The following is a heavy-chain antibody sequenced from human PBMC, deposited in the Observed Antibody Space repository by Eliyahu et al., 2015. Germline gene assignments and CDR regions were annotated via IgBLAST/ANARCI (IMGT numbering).Heavy chain of an antibody. CDR3: ARDKSVLLSIIEPDY. CDR2: IWYDGSNK. Sequence: QVQLVESGGGVVQPGRSLRLSCAASGFXFRSYGMHWVRQAPGKGLEWVAVIWYDGSNKYYADSVKGRFTISRDNSKNTLYLQMNSLRAEDTAVYYCARDKSVLLSIIEPDYWGQGTLVTVSS. D-gene: IGHD3-10*01. V-gene: IGHV3-33*01. CDR1: GFXFRSYG. J-gene: IGHJ4*02.